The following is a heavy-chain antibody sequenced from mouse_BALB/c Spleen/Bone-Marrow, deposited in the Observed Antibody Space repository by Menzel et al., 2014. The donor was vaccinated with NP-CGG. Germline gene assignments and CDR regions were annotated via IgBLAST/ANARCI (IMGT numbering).Heavy chain of an antibody. V-gene: IGHV14-3*02. D-gene: IGHD1-1*01. CDR2: IDPANGNT. J-gene: IGHJ4*01. Sequence: VQLQQPGAELVKPGASVKLSCTASGFNIKDTYMHWVKQRPEQGLEWIGRIDPANGNTKYDPKFQGKATITADTSSNTAYLQLSSLTSEDTAVYYCARSRDYGSSYYAMAAGVKEPQSPSPQ. CDR3: ARSRDYGSSYYAMAA. CDR1: GFNIKDTY.